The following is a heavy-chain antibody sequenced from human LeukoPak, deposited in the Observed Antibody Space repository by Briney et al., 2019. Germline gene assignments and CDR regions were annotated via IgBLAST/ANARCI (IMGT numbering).Heavy chain of an antibody. D-gene: IGHD4-11*01. V-gene: IGHV3-21*01. J-gene: IGHJ4*02. Sequence: PGGSLRLSCAASGFTFRSYSMNWVRQAPGKGLEWVSSISSSSSYIYYAVPVKGRFTISRDNAKNSLYLQMNSLRAEDTAVYYCWGGNDYSNTIDYWGQGTLVSVSS. CDR2: ISSSSSYI. CDR3: WGGNDYSNTIDY. CDR1: GFTFRSYS.